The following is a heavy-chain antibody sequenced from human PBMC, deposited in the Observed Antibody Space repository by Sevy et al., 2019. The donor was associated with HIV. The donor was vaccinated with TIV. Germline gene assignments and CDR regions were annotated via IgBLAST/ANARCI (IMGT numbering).Heavy chain of an antibody. Sequence: ASVKVSCKASGGTFSSYAISWVRQAPGQGLEWMGRIIPILGIANYARKFQGRVTITADKSTSTAYMELSSLRSEDTAVYSCARVVGVLGYCSGGSCYHAFDIWGQGTMVTVSS. V-gene: IGHV1-69*04. D-gene: IGHD2-15*01. CDR1: GGTFSSYA. CDR3: ARVVGVLGYCSGGSCYHAFDI. J-gene: IGHJ3*02. CDR2: IIPILGIA.